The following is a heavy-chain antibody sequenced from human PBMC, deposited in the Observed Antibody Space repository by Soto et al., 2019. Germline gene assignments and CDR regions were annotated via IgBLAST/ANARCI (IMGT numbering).Heavy chain of an antibody. Sequence: QVQLVESGGVGVQPGRSLRLSCAASGFTFSSSGLHLLRQAPGQGLEWWAVISYDGSNKYYADSVKGRFTISKDNSKNRLYLQMKSRRAEDTDVYYWAKDPNSSSDMNYYYCSGMDVWGQGTTVTVSS. V-gene: IGHV3-30*18. CDR2: ISYDGSNK. D-gene: IGHD6-6*01. J-gene: IGHJ6*02. CDR3: AKDPNSSSDMNYYYCSGMDV. CDR1: GFTFSSSG.